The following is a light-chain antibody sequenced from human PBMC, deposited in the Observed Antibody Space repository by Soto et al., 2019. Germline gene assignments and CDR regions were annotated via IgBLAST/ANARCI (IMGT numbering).Light chain of an antibody. J-gene: IGLJ1*01. Sequence: VLAQPASVSGSPGQSITISCTGTSSDVGSYNSVSWYQQYPGKAPTLMIHDVNNRPSGISNRFSGSKSGNTASLTISGLQAEDEADYYCSSFTSSTSYVFGSGNKVTVL. V-gene: IGLV2-14*03. CDR1: SSDVGSYNS. CDR2: DVN. CDR3: SSFTSSTSYV.